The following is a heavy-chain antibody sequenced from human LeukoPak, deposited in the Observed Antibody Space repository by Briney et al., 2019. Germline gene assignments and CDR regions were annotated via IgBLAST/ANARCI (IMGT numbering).Heavy chain of an antibody. D-gene: IGHD2-15*01. CDR3: ARGRYSAGDKWFDP. Sequence: SETLSLTCTVSGGSISSYYWSWIRQPPGKGLEWIGYMHYSGNTSYNSSLKSRVTISIETSKNQLSLRLRSVTSADTAVYYCARGRYSAGDKWFDPWGQGTLVTVSS. CDR2: MHYSGNT. CDR1: GGSISSYY. J-gene: IGHJ5*02. V-gene: IGHV4-59*01.